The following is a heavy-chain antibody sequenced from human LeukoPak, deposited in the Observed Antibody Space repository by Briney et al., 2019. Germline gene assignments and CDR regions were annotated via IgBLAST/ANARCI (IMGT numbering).Heavy chain of an antibody. CDR1: GGSFSGYY. Sequence: PSETLSLTCAVYGGSFSGYYWSWIRQPPGKGLEWIGEINHSGSTNYNPSLKSRVTISADTSKNQFSLKLSSVTAADTAVYYCARGQVTAKFALFDYWGQGTLVTVSS. J-gene: IGHJ4*02. CDR2: INHSGST. V-gene: IGHV4-34*01. D-gene: IGHD2-21*02. CDR3: ARGQVTAKFALFDY.